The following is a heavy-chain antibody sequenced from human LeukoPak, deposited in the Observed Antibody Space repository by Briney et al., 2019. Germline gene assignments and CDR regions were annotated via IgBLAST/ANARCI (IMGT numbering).Heavy chain of an antibody. J-gene: IGHJ4*02. CDR1: GGSISSYY. Sequence: SETLSLTCTVSGGSISSYYWSWIRQPPGKGLEWIGYIYYSGSTNYNPSLESRVTISVDTSKNQFSLKLSSVTAADTAVYYCARSAFVGATVYFDYWGQGTLVTVSS. D-gene: IGHD1-26*01. V-gene: IGHV4-59*01. CDR2: IYYSGST. CDR3: ARSAFVGATVYFDY.